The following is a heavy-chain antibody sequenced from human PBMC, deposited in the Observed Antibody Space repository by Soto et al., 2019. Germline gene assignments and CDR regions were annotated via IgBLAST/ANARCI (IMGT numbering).Heavy chain of an antibody. Sequence: PSQTLSLTCAISGDSVSSNSAAWNWIRQSPSRGLEWLGRTYYRSKWYNDYAVSVKSRITINPDTSKNQFSLQLNSVTPEDTAVYYCAASYSSSWYYYYYYGMDVWGQGTTVTVSS. CDR1: GDSVSSNSAA. V-gene: IGHV6-1*01. CDR2: TYYRSKWYN. D-gene: IGHD6-13*01. CDR3: AASYSSSWYYYYYYGMDV. J-gene: IGHJ6*02.